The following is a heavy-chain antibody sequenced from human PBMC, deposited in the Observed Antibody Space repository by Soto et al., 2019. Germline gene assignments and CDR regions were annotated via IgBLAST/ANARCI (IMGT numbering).Heavy chain of an antibody. CDR1: GGSVRRGLYY. CDR3: ASHYGSGTYYNFDY. J-gene: IGHJ4*01. V-gene: IGHV4-61*01. Sequence: SETLSLTCTLSGGSVRRGLYYWTWIRQPPGKGLEWIGYINHSGSTNYTPSLQSRVTISLDTSKNQFSLKLSSVTAADTAVYYCASHYGSGTYYNFDYWGQGTLVTVSS. D-gene: IGHD3-10*01. CDR2: INHSGST.